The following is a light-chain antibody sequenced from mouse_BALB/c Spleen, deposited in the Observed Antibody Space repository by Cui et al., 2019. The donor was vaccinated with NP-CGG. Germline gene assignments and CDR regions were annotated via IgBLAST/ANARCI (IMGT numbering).Light chain of an antibody. Sequence: QDVVTQTSALTTSPGDTITLTCRSSTGAVTTSNYANWVQEKPDHLFTGLIGGTNNRAPGVPARFSGSLIGDKAALTITGAQTEDEAIYFCALWYSNHWVFGGGTKLTVL. V-gene: IGLV1*01. CDR2: GTN. CDR3: ALWYSNHWV. J-gene: IGLJ1*01. CDR1: TGAVTTSNY.